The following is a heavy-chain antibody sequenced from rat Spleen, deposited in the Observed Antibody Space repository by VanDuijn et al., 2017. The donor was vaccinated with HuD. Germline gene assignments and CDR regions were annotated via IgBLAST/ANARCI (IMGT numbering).Heavy chain of an antibody. CDR3: ARDLDGGPWD. Sequence: QVQLKESGPGLVQPSQTLSLTCTVSGFSLTRNHVHWVRQPPGKGLEWMGVIWTGGSTTYNSLFKSRLSITRDTSKSQVCLKMNSLQTEDTATYYCARDLDGGPWDWGQGVMVTVSS. V-gene: IGHV2-32*01. CDR1: GFSLTRNH. D-gene: IGHD1-11*01. J-gene: IGHJ2*01. CDR2: IWTGGST.